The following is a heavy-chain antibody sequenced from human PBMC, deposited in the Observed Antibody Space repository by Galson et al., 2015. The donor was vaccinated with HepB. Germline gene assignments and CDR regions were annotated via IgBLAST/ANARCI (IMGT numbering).Heavy chain of an antibody. Sequence: SLRLSCAASGFTFSTYGMNWVRQAPGKGLEWVAYISSGSTAIYYADSVKGRFTISTDDAKNSLYLQMNSLRADDTAFYYCARDNLDTVTGTGYFQHWGQGTLVTVSS. CDR2: ISSGSTAI. D-gene: IGHD6-19*01. CDR1: GFTFSTYG. J-gene: IGHJ1*01. CDR3: ARDNLDTVTGTGYFQH. V-gene: IGHV3-48*03.